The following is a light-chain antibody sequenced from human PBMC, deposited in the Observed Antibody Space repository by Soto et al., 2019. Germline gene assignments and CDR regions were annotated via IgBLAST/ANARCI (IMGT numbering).Light chain of an antibody. Sequence: DIQMTQPPSTLSASVGDRVTITCRASQTINNWLAWYQQKPGMAPQLLIFDVSNLEIGVPSRFSGSGSGTEFTLTISSLQPDDFATYYCQQYHNYSPWTFGQGTRVELK. J-gene: IGKJ1*01. CDR1: QTINNW. CDR2: DVS. CDR3: QQYHNYSPWT. V-gene: IGKV1-5*01.